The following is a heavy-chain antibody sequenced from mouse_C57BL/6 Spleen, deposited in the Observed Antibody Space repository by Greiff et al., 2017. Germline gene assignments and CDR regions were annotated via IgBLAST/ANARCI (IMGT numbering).Heavy chain of an antibody. D-gene: IGHD2-5*01. V-gene: IGHV7-3*01. CDR2: IRNKANGYTT. CDR1: GFTFTDYY. Sequence: EVNLVESGGGLVQPGGSLSLSCAASGFTFTDYYMSWVRQPPGKALEWLGFIRNKANGYTTEYSASVKGRFTISRDNSQSILYLQMNALRAEDSATYYCARSLYYSNYGGYFDVGGTGTTVTVSS. CDR3: ARSLYYSNYGGYFDV. J-gene: IGHJ1*03.